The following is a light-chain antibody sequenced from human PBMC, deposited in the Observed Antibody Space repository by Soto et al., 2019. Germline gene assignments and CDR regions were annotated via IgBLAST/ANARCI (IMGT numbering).Light chain of an antibody. CDR1: QNIINY. Sequence: DIRMTQSPSSLSASVGDRVTITCRASQNIINYLNWYQQKPGKAPQLLIYVASRLESGVPSRFSGSGSGTDFTLTISSLQPEDFATYYCQQSYNAPITFGQGTRPAI. V-gene: IGKV1-39*01. CDR3: QQSYNAPIT. CDR2: VAS. J-gene: IGKJ5*01.